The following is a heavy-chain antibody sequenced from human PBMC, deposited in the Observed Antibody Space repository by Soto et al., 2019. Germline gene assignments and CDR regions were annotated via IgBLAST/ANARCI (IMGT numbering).Heavy chain of an antibody. V-gene: IGHV3-30-3*01. CDR3: ARDSGYSYGFAFDI. J-gene: IGHJ3*02. D-gene: IGHD5-18*01. CDR1: GFTFSSYA. Sequence: GGSLSLSCAASGFTFSSYAMHWVRQAPGKGLEWVAVISYDGSNKYYADSVKGRFTISRDNSKNTLYLQMNSLRAEDTAVYYCARDSGYSYGFAFDIWGQGTMVTVSS. CDR2: ISYDGSNK.